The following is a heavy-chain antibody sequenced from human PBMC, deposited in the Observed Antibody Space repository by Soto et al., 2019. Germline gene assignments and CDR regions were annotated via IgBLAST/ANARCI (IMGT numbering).Heavy chain of an antibody. CDR2: MNPNSANT. CDR1: GYALGDYD. D-gene: IGHD1-1*01. J-gene: IGHJ5*02. V-gene: IGHV1-8*01. CDR3: ARMATYGTLNWFDP. Sequence: ASVKFSCKASGYALGDYDISWVRQAPGQGLEWMGWMNPNSANTGYAQKFQGRVSMTRDMSISTAYMELSRLRPEDTAIYYCARMATYGTLNWFDPWGQGALVTVSS.